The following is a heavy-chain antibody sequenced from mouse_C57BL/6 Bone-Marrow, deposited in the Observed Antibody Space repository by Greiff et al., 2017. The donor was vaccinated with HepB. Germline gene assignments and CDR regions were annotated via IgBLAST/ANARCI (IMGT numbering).Heavy chain of an antibody. Sequence: LVESGPELVKPGASVKISCKASGYSFTDYNMNWVKQSNGKSLEWIGVINPNYGTTSYTQKFKGQATLTVDQSSSTAYMQLNSLTSEDSAVYYCASSPYDGYYVRFDYWGQGTTLTVSS. J-gene: IGHJ2*01. CDR2: INPNYGTT. CDR1: GYSFTDYN. CDR3: ASSPYDGYYVRFDY. D-gene: IGHD2-3*01. V-gene: IGHV1-39*01.